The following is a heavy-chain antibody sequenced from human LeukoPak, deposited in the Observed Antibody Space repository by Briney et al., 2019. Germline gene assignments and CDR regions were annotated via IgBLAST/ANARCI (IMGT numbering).Heavy chain of an antibody. D-gene: IGHD3-22*01. CDR2: IHYDENYK. CDR3: AKDRRHSAASGYYSHDGFDI. V-gene: IGHV3-30*02. CDR1: GFTFNTHD. J-gene: IGHJ3*02. Sequence: GGSLRLSCVASGFTFNTHDMHWVRQAPGRGPEWVAFIHYDENYKDYVDSVKGRFSISRENSKNTLYLQMNSLRPDDTAVYYCAKDRRHSAASGYYSHDGFDIWGQGTMVSVSS.